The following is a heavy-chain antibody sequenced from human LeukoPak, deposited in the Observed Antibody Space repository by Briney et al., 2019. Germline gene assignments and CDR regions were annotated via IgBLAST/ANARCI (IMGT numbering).Heavy chain of an antibody. V-gene: IGHV3-48*03. D-gene: IGHD1-26*01. CDR2: ISSSGSTT. CDR1: GFTFSSYE. CDR3: AREGGSYFDNWFDP. Sequence: GGSLRLSCAASGFTFSSYEMNWVRQAPGKGLEWVSYISSSGSTTYYADSVKGRFTISRDNAKNSLYLQMNSLRAEDTAVYYCAREGGSYFDNWFDPWGQGTLVTVSS. J-gene: IGHJ5*02.